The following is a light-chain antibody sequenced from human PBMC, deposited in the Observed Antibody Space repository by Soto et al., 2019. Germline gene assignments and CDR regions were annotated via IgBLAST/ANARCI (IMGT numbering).Light chain of an antibody. CDR3: CSSARSSSFYV. J-gene: IGLJ1*01. V-gene: IGLV2-23*01. CDR2: EAT. Sequence: QSVLTQPASVSGSPGQSITISCTGTSGDVGSYNLVSWYQQHPDKAPKLMIYEATKRPSGVSDRFSGSTSGNTASLTISGLQAEDEAYYYCCSSARSSSFYVFGTGTKLTVL. CDR1: SGDVGSYNL.